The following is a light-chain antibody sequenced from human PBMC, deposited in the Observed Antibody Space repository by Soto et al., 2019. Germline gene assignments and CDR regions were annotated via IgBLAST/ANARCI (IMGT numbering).Light chain of an antibody. CDR3: KQYKNWPPLST. Sequence: EIVMTKSPVTLSVSPGERVTLSCRASQNIGSNLAWYEQKPGQAPRLLITEASTRATGTQATFCGSASATEFIHTISSLQSENLAVYYCKQYKNWPPLSTCDQGTKLEIK. V-gene: IGKV3-15*01. CDR1: QNIGSN. CDR2: EAS. J-gene: IGKJ2*01.